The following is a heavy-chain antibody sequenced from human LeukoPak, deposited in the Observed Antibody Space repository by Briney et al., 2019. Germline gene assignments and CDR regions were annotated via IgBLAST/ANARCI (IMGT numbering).Heavy chain of an antibody. V-gene: IGHV4-31*03. CDR2: IYYRGST. CDR3: ARGSGNYFWFDP. J-gene: IGHJ5*02. D-gene: IGHD4-11*01. Sequence: PSQTLSLTCTVSGGSISSGGYYWGWIRQHPGKGLEWIGYIYYRGSTYYNPSLKSRVTISVDTSKNQFSLKLSSVTAADTAVYYCARGSGNYFWFDPWGQGTLVTVSS. CDR1: GGSISSGGYY.